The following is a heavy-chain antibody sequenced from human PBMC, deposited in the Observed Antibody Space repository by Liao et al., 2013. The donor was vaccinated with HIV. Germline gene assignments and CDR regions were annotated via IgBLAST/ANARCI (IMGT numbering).Heavy chain of an antibody. CDR1: GGSVTTDY. V-gene: IGHV4-34*01. CDR2: INHSGAT. J-gene: IGHJ4*02. CDR3: ARDRGGGVTDY. D-gene: IGHD3-10*01. Sequence: QVQLQQWGAGLLKPSETLSLTCVVNGGSVTTDYWYWIRQAPGKGLAWIGEINHSGATNYNPSLKSRVIISADTSKNQFSLNLTSVTAADTAVYFCARDRGGGVTDYWGQGTLVVVS.